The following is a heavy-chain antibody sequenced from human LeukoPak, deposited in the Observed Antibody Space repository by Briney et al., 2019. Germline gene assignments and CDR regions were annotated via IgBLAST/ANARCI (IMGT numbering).Heavy chain of an antibody. CDR3: AKTRPLDSSSWSHGDY. CDR2: ISGSGDST. Sequence: SGGSLRLSWAASGFTFSSYAMSWVRQAPGKGLEWVSAISGSGDSTYYGDSVKGRFTISRDNSKNTLYLQMNSLRAEDTAVYYCAKTRPLDSSSWSHGDYWGQGTLVTVSS. V-gene: IGHV3-23*01. D-gene: IGHD6-13*01. CDR1: GFTFSSYA. J-gene: IGHJ4*02.